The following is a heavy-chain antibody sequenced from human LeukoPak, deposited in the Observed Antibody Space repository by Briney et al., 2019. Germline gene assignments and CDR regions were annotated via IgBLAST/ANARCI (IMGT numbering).Heavy chain of an antibody. CDR3: AKIPSGSYYQYYFDY. V-gene: IGHV3-23*01. CDR2: ISGSGGST. CDR1: GFTFSSYA. Sequence: GGSLRLSCAASGFTFSSYAMSWVRQAPGKGLEWVSAISGSGGSTYYADSVKGRFTISRDNSKNTLYLQMNSLRAEDTAVYYCAKIPSGSYYQYYFDYWGQGTLVTVSS. J-gene: IGHJ4*02. D-gene: IGHD1-26*01.